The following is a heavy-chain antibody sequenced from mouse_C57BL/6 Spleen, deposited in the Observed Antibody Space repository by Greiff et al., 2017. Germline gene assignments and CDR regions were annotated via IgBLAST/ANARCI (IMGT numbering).Heavy chain of an antibody. CDR1: GYAFSSYW. CDR3: AREITTDWYFDV. CDR2: IYPGEGDT. V-gene: IGHV1-80*01. Sequence: VQLMESGAELVKPGASVKISCKASGYAFSSYWMHWVKQRTGKGLEWIGQIYPGEGDTNYNGKFKGQATLTADKSSITAYMQLSSLTSEDSAVYFCAREITTDWYFDVWGTGTTVTVSS. J-gene: IGHJ1*03. D-gene: IGHD1-1*01.